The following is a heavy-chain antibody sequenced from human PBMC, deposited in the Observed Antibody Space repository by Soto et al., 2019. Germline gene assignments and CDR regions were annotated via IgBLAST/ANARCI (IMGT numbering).Heavy chain of an antibody. D-gene: IGHD5-12*01. Sequence: QVQLVQSGGEVKKPGASVKVSCKACGYTFTIYGINWVRQAPGQGLEWMGWISPDNGNTNYAQKLQGRVTMTTDTSTSTAYMELRSLRSDDTAVYYCARALGYSGYAGMDVWGQGTTVTVSS. CDR1: GYTFTIYG. V-gene: IGHV1-18*01. J-gene: IGHJ6*02. CDR3: ARALGYSGYAGMDV. CDR2: ISPDNGNT.